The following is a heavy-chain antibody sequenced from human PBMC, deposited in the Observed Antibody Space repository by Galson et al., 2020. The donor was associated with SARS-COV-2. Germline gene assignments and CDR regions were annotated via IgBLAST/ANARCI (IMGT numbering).Heavy chain of an antibody. CDR1: GFTFSSYW. Sequence: GESLKISCAASGFTFSSYWMSWVRQAPGKGLEWVANIKQDGSEKYYVDSVKGRFTISRDNAKNSLYLQMNSLRAEDTAVYYCARVGWFGEIFDYWGQGTLVTVSS. D-gene: IGHD3-10*01. CDR3: ARVGWFGEIFDY. CDR2: IKQDGSEK. J-gene: IGHJ4*02. V-gene: IGHV3-7*01.